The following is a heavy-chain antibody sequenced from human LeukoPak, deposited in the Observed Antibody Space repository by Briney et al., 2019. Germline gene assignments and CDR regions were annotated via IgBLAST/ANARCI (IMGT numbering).Heavy chain of an antibody. CDR2: IKQDGSEK. D-gene: IGHD2/OR15-2a*01. CDR3: ARVFNSLSLDY. Sequence: PGGSLRLSCAASGFAFSNYWMSWVRQAPGKGLEWVANIKQDGSEKYYVDSVKGRFTISRDNAKNSLYLQMNSLRAEDTAVYYCARVFNSLSLDYWGQGTLVTVS. V-gene: IGHV3-7*03. J-gene: IGHJ4*02. CDR1: GFAFSNYW.